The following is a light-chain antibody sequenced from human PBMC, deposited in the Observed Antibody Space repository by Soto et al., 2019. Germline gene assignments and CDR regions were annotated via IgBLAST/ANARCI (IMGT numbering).Light chain of an antibody. CDR3: QQYYTAPVT. J-gene: IGKJ1*01. V-gene: IGKV4-1*01. Sequence: DIVMTQSPDSLAVSLGERATINCKSSQSVLYSPNNKNYLAWYQQKPGQPPRLLIYWASTRESGVPDRFSGIVSGTDFTLTISSLQAADVAVYYCQQYYTAPVTFGQGTKVEIK. CDR1: QSVLYSPNNKNY. CDR2: WAS.